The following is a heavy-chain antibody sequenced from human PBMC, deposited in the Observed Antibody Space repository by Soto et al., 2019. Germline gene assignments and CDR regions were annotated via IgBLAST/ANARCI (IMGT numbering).Heavy chain of an antibody. D-gene: IGHD2-15*01. J-gene: IGHJ4*02. CDR3: AKKGGIVVVVASTLVFDY. CDR2: ISGSGGST. V-gene: IGHV3-23*01. Sequence: EVQLLESGGGLVQPGGSLRLSCAASGFTFSSYAMSWVRQAPGKGLEWVSAISGSGGSTYYADSVKGRFTISRDNSKNTLYLQMNSLRAEDTAVYYCAKKGGIVVVVASTLVFDYWGRGTLVTVSS. CDR1: GFTFSSYA.